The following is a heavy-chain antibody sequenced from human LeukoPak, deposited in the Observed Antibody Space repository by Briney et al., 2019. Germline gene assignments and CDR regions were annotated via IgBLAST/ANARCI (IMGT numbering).Heavy chain of an antibody. J-gene: IGHJ4*02. CDR3: ARLGAGVGATF. CDR2: IWYDGSNK. D-gene: IGHD1-26*01. CDR1: EFTFSSYG. Sequence: GGSLRLSCAASEFTFSSYGMHWIRQAPGKGLKWVAVIWYDGSNKYYADSVKGRFTISRDNSKNTLYLQMNSLRAEDTAVYYCARLGAGVGATFWGQGTLVTVSS. V-gene: IGHV3-33*01.